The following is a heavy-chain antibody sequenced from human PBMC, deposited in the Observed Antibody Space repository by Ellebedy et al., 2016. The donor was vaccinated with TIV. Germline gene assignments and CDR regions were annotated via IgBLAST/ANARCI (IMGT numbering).Heavy chain of an antibody. J-gene: IGHJ4*02. Sequence: GESLKISCAASGSAFSNYAMHWVRQAPGKGLEWVAVISFDGSSIYFAASVKGRFTISRDNSKNTLYLRMNSLRPEDTAIYYCARAYKYDLEYWGQGTLVTVSS. CDR3: ARAYKYDLEY. D-gene: IGHD3/OR15-3a*01. CDR1: GSAFSNYA. V-gene: IGHV3-30*04. CDR2: ISFDGSSI.